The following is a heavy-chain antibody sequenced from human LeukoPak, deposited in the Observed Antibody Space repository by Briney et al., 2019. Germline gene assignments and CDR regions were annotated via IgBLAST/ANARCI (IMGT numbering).Heavy chain of an antibody. CDR1: GDSITSAGYY. V-gene: IGHV4-38-2*02. Sequence: SETLSLTCSVSGDSITSAGYYWGWIRQPPGKGLEWIGSIYHSGSTYYNPSLKSRVAISVDTSKSQFSLKLSSVTAADTAVYYCARDPGGALLWFGEPYNWFDPWGQGTLVTVSS. CDR3: ARDPGGALLWFGEPYNWFDP. CDR2: IYHSGST. D-gene: IGHD3-10*01. J-gene: IGHJ5*02.